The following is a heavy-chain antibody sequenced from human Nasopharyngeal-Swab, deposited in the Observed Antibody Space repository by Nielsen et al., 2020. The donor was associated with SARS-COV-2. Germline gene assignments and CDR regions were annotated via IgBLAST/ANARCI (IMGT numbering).Heavy chain of an antibody. CDR2: IIPILPIT. D-gene: IGHD5-24*01. Sequence: SVQVSCKTSGGTFSSYGISWFRQAPGQGLEWMGGIIPILPITNYAQKFQDRVTITADKSTSTAYMELSSLRSEDTAAYYCARGGWLRRDYYYVYYYMDVWGKGTTVTVSS. V-gene: IGHV1-69*10. CDR3: ARGGWLRRDYYYVYYYMDV. J-gene: IGHJ6*03. CDR1: GGTFSSYG.